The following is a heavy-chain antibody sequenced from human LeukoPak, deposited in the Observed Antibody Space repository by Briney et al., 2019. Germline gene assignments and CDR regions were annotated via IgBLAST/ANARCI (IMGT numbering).Heavy chain of an antibody. J-gene: IGHJ4*02. Sequence: PGGSLRLSCAASGFTFSSYGMHWVRQAPGKGLEWVANIKQDGSEKYYVDSVKGRFTISRDNAKNSLYLQMNSLRAEDTAVYYCARRQGYFDYWGQGTLVTVSS. CDR3: ARRQGYFDY. CDR2: IKQDGSEK. CDR1: GFTFSSYG. V-gene: IGHV3-7*01.